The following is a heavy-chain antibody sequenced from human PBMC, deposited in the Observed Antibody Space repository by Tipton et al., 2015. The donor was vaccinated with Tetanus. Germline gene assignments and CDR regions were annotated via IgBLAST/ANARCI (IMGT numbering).Heavy chain of an antibody. V-gene: IGHV4-31*03. J-gene: IGHJ4*02. CDR1: GGSISGSSYY. D-gene: IGHD1-1*01. Sequence: TLSLTCSVSGGSISGSSYYWSWIRQHPGKGLEWIGNIYHRGSTYYNPSLKSRVTISVDTSKNQFSLKLSSVTAADTAVYYCARANNEFPKKGPFDVWGQGILVIVSS. CDR2: IYHRGST. CDR3: ARANNEFPKKGPFDV.